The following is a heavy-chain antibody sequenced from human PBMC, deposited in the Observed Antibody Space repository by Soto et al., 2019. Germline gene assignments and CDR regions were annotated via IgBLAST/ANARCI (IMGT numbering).Heavy chain of an antibody. J-gene: IGHJ4*02. Sequence: PGESLRLSCAASGFTVRSSSMNAVRQAPGKGLEWFSSISSSSSYIYYADSVKGRFTISRDNAKNSLYLQMNSLRAEDTAVYYCARLRDYYDSSGQEGYWGQGT. CDR3: ARLRDYYDSSGQEGY. V-gene: IGHV3-21*01. CDR2: ISSSSSYI. CDR1: GFTVRSSS. D-gene: IGHD3-22*01.